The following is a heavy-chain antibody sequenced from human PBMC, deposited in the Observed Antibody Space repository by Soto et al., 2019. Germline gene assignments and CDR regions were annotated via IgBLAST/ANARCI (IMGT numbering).Heavy chain of an antibody. J-gene: IGHJ6*02. Sequence: QVQLQQWGAGLLKPSETLSLTCAVSGEPFTDHFCTWIRQAPGKGLEWIGEINHGRRTYFIPSLKSRVTLSVDTSKNQFSLVLVSLTAADTGVYYCARGRVTNYYYYGADVWGQGTTVTVSS. CDR2: INHGRRT. CDR1: GEPFTDHF. D-gene: IGHD2-8*01. CDR3: ARGRVTNYYYYGADV. V-gene: IGHV4-34*02.